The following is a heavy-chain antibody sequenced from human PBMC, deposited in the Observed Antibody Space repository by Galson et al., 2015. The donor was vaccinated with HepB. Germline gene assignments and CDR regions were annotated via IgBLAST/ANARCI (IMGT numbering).Heavy chain of an antibody. CDR2: LIASGANT. J-gene: IGHJ5*02. CDR1: GFIFPNYG. CDR3: ARYHDSSAAGWFHH. Sequence: SLRLSCAASGFIFPNYGLSWVRQAPGKGLEWVSTLIASGANTYYADSVKGRFTISRDTSKNTLYLQMNSLTADDTAVYYCARYHDSSAAGWFHHWVQGTLVT. V-gene: IGHV3-23*01. D-gene: IGHD2-15*01.